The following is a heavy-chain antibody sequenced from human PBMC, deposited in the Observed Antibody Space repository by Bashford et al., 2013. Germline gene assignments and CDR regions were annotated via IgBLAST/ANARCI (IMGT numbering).Heavy chain of an antibody. CDR1: GGSVSSGYY. CDR2: INHSGST. CDR3: ARVRVSSWHRYYFDY. Sequence: SSETLSLTCTVSGGSVSSGYYWSWIRQPPGKGLEWIGEINHSGSTNYNPSLKSRVTISVDKSKNQFSLKLSSVTAADTAVYYCARVRVSSWHRYYFDYWGQGTLVTVSS. J-gene: IGHJ4*02. V-gene: IGHV4-4*02. D-gene: IGHD6-13*01.